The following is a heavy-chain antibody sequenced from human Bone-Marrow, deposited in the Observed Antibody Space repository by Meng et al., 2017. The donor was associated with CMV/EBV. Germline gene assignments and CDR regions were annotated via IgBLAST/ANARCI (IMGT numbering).Heavy chain of an antibody. D-gene: IGHD3-22*01. J-gene: IGHJ4*01. Sequence: GESLKISCAASGFSLNTYSLHWVRQAPGKGLDWVAVMSYDGSNKYYTDSVKGRFTISRDNSKKKIYLQMNSLRTEDTAMYYCERDSEGSDSSGRSPYCFDYWGRGTLVTASS. V-gene: IGHV3-30-3*01. CDR2: MSYDGSNK. CDR3: ERDSEGSDSSGRSPYCFDY. CDR1: GFSLNTYS.